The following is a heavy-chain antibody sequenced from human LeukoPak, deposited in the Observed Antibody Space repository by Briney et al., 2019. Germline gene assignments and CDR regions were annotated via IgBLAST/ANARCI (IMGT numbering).Heavy chain of an antibody. D-gene: IGHD5-18*01. V-gene: IGHV4-59*01. Sequence: PETLSLTCTVSGGSISSYYWSWIRQPPGKGLEWIGYIYYSGSTNYNPSLKSRVTISVDTSKNQFPLKLSSVTAADTAVYYCARGEGIQLWSGAFDYWGQGTLVTVSS. J-gene: IGHJ4*02. CDR1: GGSISSYY. CDR3: ARGEGIQLWSGAFDY. CDR2: IYYSGST.